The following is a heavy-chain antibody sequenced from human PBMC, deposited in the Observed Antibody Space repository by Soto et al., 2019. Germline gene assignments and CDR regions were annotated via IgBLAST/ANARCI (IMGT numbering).Heavy chain of an antibody. D-gene: IGHD6-13*01. V-gene: IGHV1-69*13. J-gene: IGHJ6*02. CDR1: GGTFSSYA. Sequence: GASVKVSCKASGGTFSSYAISWVRQAPGQGLEWMGGIIPIFGTANYAQKFQGRVTITADESTSTAYMELSSLRSGDTAVHYCAREGYSSSWTGNLTYYYYNGMDVWGQGTTVTVSS. CDR3: AREGYSSSWTGNLTYYYYNGMDV. CDR2: IIPIFGTA.